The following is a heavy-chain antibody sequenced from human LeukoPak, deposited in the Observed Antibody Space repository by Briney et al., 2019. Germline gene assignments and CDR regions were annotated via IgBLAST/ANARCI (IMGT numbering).Heavy chain of an antibody. J-gene: IGHJ4*02. CDR2: INWDGGST. CDR3: ARDSFSGSSLDY. Sequence: GGPRKLPWEPLGFTFDEKGISWVGQAPGKGLGWAPSINWDGGSTAYADSVQGRFTISRDNAKNSLHLQMKSLRAEDTALYYCARDSFSGSSLDYWGQGTLVTVSS. CDR1: GFTFDEKG. V-gene: IGHV3-20*04. D-gene: IGHD1-26*01.